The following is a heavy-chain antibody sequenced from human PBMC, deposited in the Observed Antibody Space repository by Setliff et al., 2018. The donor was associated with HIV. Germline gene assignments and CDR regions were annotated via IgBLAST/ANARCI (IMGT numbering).Heavy chain of an antibody. Sequence: KSSETLSLTCTVSGGSINTGHYYWSWIRHHPGKGLEWIAYIYYTGNTYFHPSLKSRITISIDTSKNQFSLKLSSVTDADTAVYYCARDRYAGEIDYWGQGTLVTVSS. CDR1: GGSINTGHYY. J-gene: IGHJ4*02. CDR3: ARDRYAGEIDY. V-gene: IGHV4-31*03. D-gene: IGHD3-10*01. CDR2: IYYTGNT.